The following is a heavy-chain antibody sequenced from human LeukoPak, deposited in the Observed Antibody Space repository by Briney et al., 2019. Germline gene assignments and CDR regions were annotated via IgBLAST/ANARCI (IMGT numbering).Heavy chain of an antibody. D-gene: IGHD5-18*01. CDR1: GFTLSSYA. J-gene: IGHJ4*02. CDR2: ISYDGSNK. V-gene: IGHV3-30-3*01. Sequence: PGGSLRLSCAASGFTLSSYAMTWVRQAPGKGLEWVAVISYDGSNKYYADSVKGRFTISRDNSKNTLYLQMNSLRAEDTAVYYCASLTATYTAMGSGDYWGQGTLVTVSS. CDR3: ASLTATYTAMGSGDY.